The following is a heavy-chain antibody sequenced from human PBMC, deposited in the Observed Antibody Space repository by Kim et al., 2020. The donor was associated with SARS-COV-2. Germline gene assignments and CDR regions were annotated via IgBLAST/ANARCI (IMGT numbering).Heavy chain of an antibody. V-gene: IGHV4-34*01. D-gene: IGHD1-26*01. J-gene: IGHJ4*02. CDR1: GGSFSGYY. CDR2: INHSGST. CDR3: ARVSGSYNDY. Sequence: SETLSLICAVYGGSFSGYYWSWIRQPPGKGLEWIGEINHSGSTNYNPSLKSRVTISVDTSKNQFSLKLSSVTAADTAVYYCARVSGSYNDYWGQGTLVTVSS.